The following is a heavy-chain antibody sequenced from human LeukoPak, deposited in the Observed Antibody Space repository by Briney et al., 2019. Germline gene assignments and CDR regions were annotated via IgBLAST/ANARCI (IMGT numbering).Heavy chain of an antibody. CDR3: ARGGQQWLVRYYFHF. J-gene: IGHJ4*02. CDR1: GFTFSDYY. Sequence: GGSLRLSCAAFGFTFSDYYMTWIRQAPGKGLEWVSDISGSGSTIYYADSVKGRFTISRDNAKKSLYLQMNSLRAEDTAVYYCARGGQQWLVRYYFHFWGQGTLVTVSS. CDR2: ISGSGSTI. D-gene: IGHD6-19*01. V-gene: IGHV3-11*01.